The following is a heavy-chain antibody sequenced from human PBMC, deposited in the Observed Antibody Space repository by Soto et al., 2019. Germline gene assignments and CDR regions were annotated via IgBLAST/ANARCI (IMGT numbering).Heavy chain of an antibody. J-gene: IGHJ5*02. CDR1: GGSISSYY. Sequence: PSETLSLTCTVSGGSISSYYWSWIRQPPGKGLEWIGYIYYSGSTNYNPSLKSRVTISVDTSKNQFSLKLSSVTAAGTAVYYCARHARYYDILTGYSTLSWFDPWGQGTLVTVSS. CDR2: IYYSGST. D-gene: IGHD3-9*01. V-gene: IGHV4-59*08. CDR3: ARHARYYDILTGYSTLSWFDP.